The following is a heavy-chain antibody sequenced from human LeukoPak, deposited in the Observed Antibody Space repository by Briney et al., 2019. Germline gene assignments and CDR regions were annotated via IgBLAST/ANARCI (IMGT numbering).Heavy chain of an antibody. D-gene: IGHD3-22*01. J-gene: IGHJ3*02. V-gene: IGHV3-21*01. CDR1: GFTASSSY. CDR3: ARGTYDRPPYAFDI. CDR2: ISSSSSYI. Sequence: GGSLRLSCEAAGFTASSSYMNWVRQAPGKGLEWVSSISSSSSYIYYADSVKGRFTISRDNAKNSLYLQMNSLRAEDTAVYYCARGTYDRPPYAFDIWGQGTMVTASS.